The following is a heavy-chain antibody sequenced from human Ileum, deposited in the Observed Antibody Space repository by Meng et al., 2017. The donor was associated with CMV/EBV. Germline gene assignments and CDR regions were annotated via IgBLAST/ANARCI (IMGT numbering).Heavy chain of an antibody. J-gene: IGHJ6*02. Sequence: GGSLRLSCAASGFVFSTSAMSWVRQAPGKGLEWVAGLSPGGGATYYAQSVRGRFTVSRDNSKNMVFLQLNSLRAEDTAVCYCAKGHNTAGFHPSYYGLDVWGQGTTVTVSS. CDR1: GFVFSTSA. CDR3: AKGHNTAGFHPSYYGLDV. V-gene: IGHV3-23*01. CDR2: LSPGGGAT. D-gene: IGHD2-8*02.